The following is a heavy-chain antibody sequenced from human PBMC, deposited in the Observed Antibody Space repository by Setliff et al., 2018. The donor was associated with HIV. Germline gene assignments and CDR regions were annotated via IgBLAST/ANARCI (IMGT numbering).Heavy chain of an antibody. J-gene: IGHJ4*02. CDR3: VRGLGRGSGTYYNPPGY. D-gene: IGHD3-10*01. CDR1: GGSISSSHYY. V-gene: IGHV4-39*02. Sequence: SETLSLTCKVSGGSISSSHYYWGWIRQPPGKGLEWIGEINHSGNTNYNPSLKSRVTMSGDTSKNQFSLNLTSVTAADTAVYFCVRGLGRGSGTYYNPPGYWGPGTLVTVSS. CDR2: INHSGNT.